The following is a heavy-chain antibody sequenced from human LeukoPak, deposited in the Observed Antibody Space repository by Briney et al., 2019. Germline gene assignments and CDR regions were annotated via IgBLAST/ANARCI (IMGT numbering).Heavy chain of an antibody. V-gene: IGHV4-34*01. CDR1: GGSFSGYY. Sequence: SETLSLTCAVYGGSFSGYYWTWIRQPPAKGLEWIGEINHVGSTKYNPSLKSRATMSVNPSKNQFSLKLSAVTAADTAFYYCARGQWLPVFDFWGQGTLVTVSS. CDR3: ARGQWLPVFDF. CDR2: INHVGST. J-gene: IGHJ4*02. D-gene: IGHD3-22*01.